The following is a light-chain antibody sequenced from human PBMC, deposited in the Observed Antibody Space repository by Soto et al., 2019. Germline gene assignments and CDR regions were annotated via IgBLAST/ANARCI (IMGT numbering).Light chain of an antibody. CDR3: NHGTPWPRR. J-gene: IGKJ1*01. CDR1: NSLVYSDGNTH. CDR2: RVS. V-gene: IGKV2-30*01. Sequence: DVVLTQSPLSLPVNFGQPASISCRSSNSLVYSDGNTHLSWVHQRPAQSPRRLIYRVSSRDSGGPAKCSARGQGTDITREISREGAEDVVIYFCNHGTPWPRRFRQGTE.